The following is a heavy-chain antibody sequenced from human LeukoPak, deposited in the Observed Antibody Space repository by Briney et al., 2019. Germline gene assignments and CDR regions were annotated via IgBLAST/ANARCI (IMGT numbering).Heavy chain of an antibody. V-gene: IGHV4-34*01. D-gene: IGHD3-22*01. J-gene: IGHJ3*02. CDR3: ARVGSYYDSKEGAFDI. CDR2: INHSGST. Sequence: SETLSLTCAVYGGSFSGYYWSWIRQPPGKGLEWIGEINHSGSTNYNPSLKSRVTISVDTSKNQFSLKLSSVTAADTAVYYCARVGSYYDSKEGAFDIWGQGTMVTVSS. CDR1: GGSFSGYY.